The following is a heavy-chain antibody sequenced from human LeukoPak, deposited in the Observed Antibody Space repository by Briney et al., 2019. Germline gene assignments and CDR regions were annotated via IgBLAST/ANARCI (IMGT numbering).Heavy chain of an antibody. J-gene: IGHJ6*02. Sequence: GGSLRLSCVASGFTFSSYGMHWVRQAPGKGLEWVAVISYDGSNKYYADSVKGRFTISRDNSKNTLYLQMNSLRAEDTAVYYCAKDLEGYNNYYYGMDVWGQGTTVTVSS. CDR1: GFTFSSYG. D-gene: IGHD1-14*01. CDR3: AKDLEGYNNYYYGMDV. CDR2: ISYDGSNK. V-gene: IGHV3-30*18.